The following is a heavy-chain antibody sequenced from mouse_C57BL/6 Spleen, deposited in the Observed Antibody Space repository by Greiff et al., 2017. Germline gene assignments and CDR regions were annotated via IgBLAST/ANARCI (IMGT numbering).Heavy chain of an antibody. CDR3: ARSRGSGPGYFDY. J-gene: IGHJ2*01. V-gene: IGHV1-54*01. D-gene: IGHD3-2*02. CDR2: INPGSGGT. Sequence: QVQLQQSGAELVRPGTSVKVSCKASGYAFTNYLIEWVKQRPGQGLEWIGVINPGSGGTNYNEKFKGKATLTADKSSSTAYMQLSSLTSEDSAVYFCARSRGSGPGYFDYGGQGTTLTVSS. CDR1: GYAFTNYL.